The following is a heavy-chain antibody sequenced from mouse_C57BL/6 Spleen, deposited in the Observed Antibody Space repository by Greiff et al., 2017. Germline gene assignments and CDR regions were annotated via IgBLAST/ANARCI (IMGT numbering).Heavy chain of an antibody. CDR2: IYPGNSDT. CDR1: GYTFTSYW. J-gene: IGHJ2*01. Sequence: EVQLQQSGTVLARPGASVKMSCKTSGYTFTSYWMHWVKQRPGQGLEWIGAIYPGNSDTSYNQKFKGKAKLTAVTSASTAYMELSSLTNEDSAVYYCTNSNYDRGFDYWGQGTTLTVSS. V-gene: IGHV1-5*01. CDR3: TNSNYDRGFDY. D-gene: IGHD2-5*01.